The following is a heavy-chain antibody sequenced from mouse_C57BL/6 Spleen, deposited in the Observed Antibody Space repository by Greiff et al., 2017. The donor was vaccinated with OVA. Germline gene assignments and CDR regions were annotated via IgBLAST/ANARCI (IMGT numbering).Heavy chain of an antibody. Sequence: DVKLVESGGGLVQPGGSLSLSCAASGFTFTDYYMRWVRQPPGQALEWLGFIRNKANGYTTEYSASVKGRFTISRYNSQSILYLQMNARRAEDNATYDCEREMRDGYYYAMDYWGQGTSVTVSS. CDR3: EREMRDGYYYAMDY. CDR2: IRNKANGYTT. D-gene: IGHD2-3*01. CDR1: GFTFTDYY. J-gene: IGHJ4*01. V-gene: IGHV7-3*01.